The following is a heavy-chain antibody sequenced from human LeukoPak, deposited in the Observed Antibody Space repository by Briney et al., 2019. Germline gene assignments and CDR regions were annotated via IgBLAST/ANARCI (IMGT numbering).Heavy chain of an antibody. CDR1: GFTFSSYW. CDR3: GSIGSSWYEDY. CDR2: IKQDGSEK. Sequence: GGSLRLSCAASGFTFSSYWMSWVRQAPGKGLEWVANIKQDGSEKYYVDSVKGRFTISRDNAKNSLYLQMNSLRAEDTAVYYCGSIGSSWYEDYCGQGTLVTVSS. D-gene: IGHD6-13*01. J-gene: IGHJ4*02. V-gene: IGHV3-7*01.